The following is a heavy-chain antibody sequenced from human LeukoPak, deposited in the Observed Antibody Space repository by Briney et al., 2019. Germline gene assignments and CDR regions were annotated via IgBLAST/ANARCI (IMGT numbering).Heavy chain of an antibody. CDR2: INPNSGGT. Sequence: VASVKVSCKASGYTFTGYYMHWVRQAPGQGLEWMGWINPNSGGTNYAQKFQGRVTMTRDTSISTAYMELSRLRSDDTAVYYCARDRADSGYDRGWADYVWGSYRYHYFQHWGQGTLVTVSS. CDR1: GYTFTGYY. D-gene: IGHD3-16*02. J-gene: IGHJ1*01. CDR3: ARDRADSGYDRGWADYVWGSYRYHYFQH. V-gene: IGHV1-2*02.